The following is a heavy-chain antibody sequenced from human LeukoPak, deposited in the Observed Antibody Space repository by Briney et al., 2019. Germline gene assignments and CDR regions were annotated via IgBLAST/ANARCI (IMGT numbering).Heavy chain of an antibody. CDR2: IYYSGST. CDR3: ARDSSGWYEDAFDI. D-gene: IGHD6-19*01. Sequence: SETLSLTCTVSGGSISSYYWSWIRQPPGKGLEWIGYIYYSGSTYYNPSLKSRVTISVDTSKNQFSLKLSSVTAADTAMYYCARDSSGWYEDAFDIWGQGTMVTVSS. CDR1: GGSISSYY. J-gene: IGHJ3*02. V-gene: IGHV4-30-4*01.